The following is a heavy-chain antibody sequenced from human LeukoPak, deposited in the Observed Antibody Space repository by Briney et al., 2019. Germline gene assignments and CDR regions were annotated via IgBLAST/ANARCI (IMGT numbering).Heavy chain of an antibody. Sequence: NHSGSTNFNPSLKSRVTISVDTSNNQFSLKLSSVTAADTAVYYCAVNSGDCSSTSCYMDYWGQGTLVTVSS. J-gene: IGHJ4*02. V-gene: IGHV4-34*01. CDR2: NHSGST. CDR3: AVNSGDCSSTSCYMDY. D-gene: IGHD2-2*02.